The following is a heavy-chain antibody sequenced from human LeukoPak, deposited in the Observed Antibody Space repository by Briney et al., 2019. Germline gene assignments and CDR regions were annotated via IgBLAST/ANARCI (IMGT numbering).Heavy chain of an antibody. Sequence: SVKVSCKASGGTFSSYAISWVRQAPGQGLEWMGGIIPIFGRANHAQKFQGRVTITADKSTTTAYMELSSLRSEDTAVYYCARKSGYDQYFDYWGQGTLVTVSS. CDR2: IIPIFGRA. V-gene: IGHV1-69*06. D-gene: IGHD5-12*01. J-gene: IGHJ4*02. CDR1: GGTFSSYA. CDR3: ARKSGYDQYFDY.